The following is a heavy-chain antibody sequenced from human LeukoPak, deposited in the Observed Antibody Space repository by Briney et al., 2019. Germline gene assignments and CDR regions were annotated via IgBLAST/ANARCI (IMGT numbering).Heavy chain of an antibody. V-gene: IGHV4-31*03. CDR1: GGPISSGGYY. D-gene: IGHD2-15*01. Sequence: SETLSLTCTVSGGPISSGGYYWSWIRQHPGKGLEWIGYIYYSGSTYYNPSLKSRVTISVDTSKNQFSLKLSSVTAADTAVYYCARDRYCSGGSCYSNWFDPWGQGTLVTVSS. CDR2: IYYSGST. CDR3: ARDRYCSGGSCYSNWFDP. J-gene: IGHJ5*02.